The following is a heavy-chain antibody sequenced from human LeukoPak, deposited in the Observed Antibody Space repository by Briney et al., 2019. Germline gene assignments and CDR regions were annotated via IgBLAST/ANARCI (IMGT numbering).Heavy chain of an antibody. D-gene: IGHD3-22*01. CDR3: AKDPDSSGYYYGPLDY. CDR1: GFTLSSYA. V-gene: IGHV3-23*01. CDR2: ISGSGGST. J-gene: IGHJ4*02. Sequence: GGSLRLSCAASGFTLSSYAMSWVRQAPGKGLEWVSAISGSGGSTYYADSVKGRFTISRDNSKNTLYLQMNSLRAEDTAVYYCAKDPDSSGYYYGPLDYWGQGTLVTVSS.